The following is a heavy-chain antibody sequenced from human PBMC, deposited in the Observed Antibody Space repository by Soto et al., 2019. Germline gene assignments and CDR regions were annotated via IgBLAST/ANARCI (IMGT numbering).Heavy chain of an antibody. CDR1: GFTFSQYS. CDR3: ARDRPYLTASMNY. V-gene: IGHV3-48*02. Sequence: EVQLVESGGGLVQPGGSLRLSCTASGFTFSQYSMNWVRQAPGKGLEWISYISTSSSTIYYADSVKGRFTISRDNAKNSLYLQMNSLRDNDTAVYYCARDRPYLTASMNYWGQGTLVTVSS. D-gene: IGHD2-21*01. CDR2: ISTSSSTI. J-gene: IGHJ4*02.